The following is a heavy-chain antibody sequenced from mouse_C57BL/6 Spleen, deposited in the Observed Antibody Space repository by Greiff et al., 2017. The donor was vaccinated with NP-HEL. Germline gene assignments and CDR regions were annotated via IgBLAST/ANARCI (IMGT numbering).Heavy chain of an antibody. Sequence: QVQLQQPGAELVKPGASVKLSCKASGYTFTSYWMQWVKQRPGQGLEWIGEIDPSDSYTNYNQKFKGKATLTVDTSSSTAYMQLSSLTSEDSAVYYCARRTKTLSTTVVAHFDYWGQGTTLTVSS. CDR1: GYTFTSYW. CDR2: IDPSDSYT. V-gene: IGHV1-50*01. J-gene: IGHJ2*01. D-gene: IGHD1-1*01. CDR3: ARRTKTLSTTVVAHFDY.